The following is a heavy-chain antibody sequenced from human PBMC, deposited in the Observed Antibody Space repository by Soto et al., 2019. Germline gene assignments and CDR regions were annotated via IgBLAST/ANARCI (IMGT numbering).Heavy chain of an antibody. CDR2: IFSNDEK. V-gene: IGHV2-26*01. J-gene: IGHJ5*02. CDR1: GLSLNNGRLG. CDR3: ALIKDCSRTDCSLASFDP. Sequence: SGPTLVNPTETLTLTCTVSGLSLNNGRLGVSWIRQPPGKALEWLAHIFSNDEKSYSTSRKSRLTISKDNSRSQVVLTMTNVDPVDSGTYYCALIKDCSRTDCSLASFDPWGQGTLVTVTS. D-gene: IGHD2-2*01.